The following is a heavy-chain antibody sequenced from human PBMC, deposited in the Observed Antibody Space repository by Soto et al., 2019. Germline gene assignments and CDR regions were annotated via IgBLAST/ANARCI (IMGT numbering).Heavy chain of an antibody. J-gene: IGHJ4*02. CDR2: IKQDGSEK. CDR3: ATTGGY. V-gene: IGHV3-7*05. Sequence: VQLVESGGGLVQPGGSLRLSCAASEFTFIGSWMKWARQAPGRGLAWVATIKQDGSEKYYVDSAKGRFTISRDTAKNSLYLQMNSRRAEDTAVYYCATTGGYWGQGTLVTVSS. D-gene: IGHD3-10*01. CDR1: EFTFIGSW.